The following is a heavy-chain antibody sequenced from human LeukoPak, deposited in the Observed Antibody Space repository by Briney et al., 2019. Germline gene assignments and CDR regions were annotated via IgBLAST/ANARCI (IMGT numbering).Heavy chain of an antibody. CDR1: GFTFTTHD. J-gene: IGHJ4*02. CDR2: MNPGSGDT. Sequence: ASVKVSRKTSGFTFTTHDINWVRQATGKGLEWMGWMNPGSGDTGYEQRFQGRVTMTRDTSISTAYMELSSLTSEDAAVYYCARGLGSYDTTWYPPLRYWGQGTLVTVSS. V-gene: IGHV1-8*02. CDR3: ARGLGSYDTTWYPPLRY. D-gene: IGHD2/OR15-2a*01.